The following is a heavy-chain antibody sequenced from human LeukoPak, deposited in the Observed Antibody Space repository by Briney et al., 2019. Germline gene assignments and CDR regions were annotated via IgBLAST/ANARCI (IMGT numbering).Heavy chain of an antibody. Sequence: GGSLRLSCAASGFTFSDYYMSWIRQAPGKGLEWVSYISSSGSTIYYADSVKGRFTISRDNAKNSLYLQMNSLRAEDTAVYYCARPFFEYSSSPLAFDIWGQGTMVTVSS. CDR3: ARPFFEYSSSPLAFDI. D-gene: IGHD6-6*01. CDR2: ISSSGSTI. J-gene: IGHJ3*02. CDR1: GFTFSDYY. V-gene: IGHV3-11*04.